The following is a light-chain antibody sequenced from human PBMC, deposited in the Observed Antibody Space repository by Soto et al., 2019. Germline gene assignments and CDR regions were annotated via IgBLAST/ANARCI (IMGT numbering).Light chain of an antibody. J-gene: IGKJ4*01. V-gene: IGKV1-39*01. CDR3: QQSYSTPLT. CDR2: AAS. Sequence: DIQMTQSPSSLSASVGDRVTITCRASQSISSYLNWYQQKPGKAPKLLIYAASSLQSGVRSRFSGSGSGTDFTLTISSLQPEDFATYDCQQSYSTPLTFGGGTKVEIK. CDR1: QSISSY.